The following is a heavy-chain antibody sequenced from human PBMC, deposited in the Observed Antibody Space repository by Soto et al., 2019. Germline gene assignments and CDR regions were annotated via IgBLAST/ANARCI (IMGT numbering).Heavy chain of an antibody. J-gene: IGHJ4*02. V-gene: IGHV1-18*01. CDR2: ISPYYGYT. CDR3: VREEEVIRGVVSLAY. D-gene: IGHD3-10*01. CDR1: GYTFTTYG. Sequence: QVQMVQSGTEVKKPGASVKVSCKASGYTFTTYGLSWVRQAPGQGREWMGWISPYYGYTKYAQKVQDRVTMTTDTATSTAYMELRSLRSDDTAVYYCVREEEVIRGVVSLAYWGQGTLVTVSS.